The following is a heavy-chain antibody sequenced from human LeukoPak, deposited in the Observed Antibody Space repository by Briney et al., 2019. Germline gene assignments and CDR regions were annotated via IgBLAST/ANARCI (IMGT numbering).Heavy chain of an antibody. Sequence: ASVKASCKASGYTFTSYAMHWVRQAPGQRLEWMGWINAGNGNTKYSQKFQGRVTITRDTSASTAYMELSSLRSEDTAVYYCARDFGDGYFFDYWGQGTLVTVSS. CDR3: ARDFGDGYFFDY. J-gene: IGHJ4*02. CDR2: INAGNGNT. V-gene: IGHV1-3*01. D-gene: IGHD5-24*01. CDR1: GYTFTSYA.